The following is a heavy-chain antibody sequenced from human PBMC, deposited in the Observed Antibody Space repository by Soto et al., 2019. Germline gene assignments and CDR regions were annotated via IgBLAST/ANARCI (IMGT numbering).Heavy chain of an antibody. CDR3: ATLMTYYYDSSGYYFDY. J-gene: IGHJ4*02. CDR1: GYTLTELS. Sequence: ASVKVSCKVSGYTLTELSMHWVRQAPGKGLEWMGGFDPEDGETIYAQKFQGRVTMTEDTSTDTAYMELSSLRSEDTAVYYCATLMTYYYDSSGYYFDYWGQGTLVTVSS. D-gene: IGHD3-22*01. V-gene: IGHV1-24*01. CDR2: FDPEDGET.